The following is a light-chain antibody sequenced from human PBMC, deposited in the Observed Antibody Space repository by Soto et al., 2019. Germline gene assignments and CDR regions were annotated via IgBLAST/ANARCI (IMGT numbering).Light chain of an antibody. CDR3: QQYESSPRT. V-gene: IGKV3-20*01. CDR1: QSVSSSS. CDR2: GAS. J-gene: IGKJ1*01. Sequence: EIVLTQSPGTLSLSPGERATLSCRASQSVSSSSLAWYQQKPGQAPRLLIYGASSRATGIPDRFSGSGSGTEFTLTISSLQSEDFAVYYCQQYESSPRTFGQGTKV.